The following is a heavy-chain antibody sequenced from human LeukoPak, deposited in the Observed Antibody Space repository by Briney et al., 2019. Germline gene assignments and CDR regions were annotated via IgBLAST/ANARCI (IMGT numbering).Heavy chain of an antibody. J-gene: IGHJ4*02. CDR1: GGSISSSSYY. Sequence: SETLSLTCTVSGGSISSSSYYWGWIRQPPGKGLEWIGTIYYSGSTYYNPSLKSRVTISVDTSKNQFSLKLSSVTAADTAVYYCARQGSGDYLSPVNYWGQGTLVTVSS. CDR3: ARQGSGDYLSPVNY. CDR2: IYYSGST. D-gene: IGHD1-26*01. V-gene: IGHV4-39*01.